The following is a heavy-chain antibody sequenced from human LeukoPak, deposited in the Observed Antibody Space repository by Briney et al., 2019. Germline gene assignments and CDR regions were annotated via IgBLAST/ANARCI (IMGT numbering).Heavy chain of an antibody. CDR1: SVSISSYY. J-gene: IGHJ4*02. CDR3: AAGYSSGWIDY. D-gene: IGHD6-19*01. CDR2: IYTSGST. Sequence: SETLSLTCTVSSVSISSYYWSWIRQPAGKALEWIGRIYTSGSTNYNPSLKSRVTMSVDTSKNQFSLKLSSVTAADTAIYYCAAGYSSGWIDYWGQGTLVTVSS. V-gene: IGHV4-4*07.